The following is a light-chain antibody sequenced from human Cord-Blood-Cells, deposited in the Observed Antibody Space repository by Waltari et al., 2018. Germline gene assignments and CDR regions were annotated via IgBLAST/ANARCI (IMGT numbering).Light chain of an antibody. CDR2: GAS. J-gene: IGKJ2*01. CDR3: QQYGSSPYT. Sequence: EIVLTQSPGTLSLSPGERATLSCRASQSVSSSYLAWYQQKPGPAPMVLIYGASSRATGIPDRFSGSGSGTDFTLTISRLEPEDFAVYYCQQYGSSPYTFGQGTKLEIK. V-gene: IGKV3-20*01. CDR1: QSVSSSY.